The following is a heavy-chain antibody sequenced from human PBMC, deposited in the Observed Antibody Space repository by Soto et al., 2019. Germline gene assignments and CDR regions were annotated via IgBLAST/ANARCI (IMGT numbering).Heavy chain of an antibody. CDR3: AKGRSGGSLNWFDP. CDR2: ISGSGSGT. J-gene: IGHJ5*02. Sequence: LRLSCAASGFTFTSYAMYWVRQAPGKGLEFVSSISGSGSGTYYADSVKGRFTTSRDNSKNTLYLQMNSLRAEDTAVYYCAKGRSGGSLNWFDPWGQGTLVTVSS. D-gene: IGHD2-15*01. V-gene: IGHV3-23*01. CDR1: GFTFTSYA.